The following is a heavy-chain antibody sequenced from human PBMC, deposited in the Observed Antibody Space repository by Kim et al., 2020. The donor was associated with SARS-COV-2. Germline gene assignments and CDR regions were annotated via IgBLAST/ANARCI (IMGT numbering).Heavy chain of an antibody. CDR2: ISGSGGST. CDR3: AKAYYDFWSGYYTTPLGAYYMDV. V-gene: IGHV3-23*01. Sequence: GGSLRLSCAASGFTFSSYAMSWVRQAPGKGLEWVSAISGSGGSTYYADSVKGRFTNSRDNSKNTLYLQMNSLRAEATAVYYCAKAYYDFWSGYYTTPLGAYYMDVWGKGTTVTVSS. CDR1: GFTFSSYA. J-gene: IGHJ6*03. D-gene: IGHD3-3*01.